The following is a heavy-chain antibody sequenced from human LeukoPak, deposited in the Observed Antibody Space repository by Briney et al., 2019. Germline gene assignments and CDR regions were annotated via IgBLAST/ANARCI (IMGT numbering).Heavy chain of an antibody. V-gene: IGHV4-59*08. CDR2: IYYSGST. Sequence: PSETLSLTCTVSGGSISSYYWSWIRQPPGKGLEWIGYIYYSGSTNYNPSLKSRVTISVDTSKNQFSLELSSVTAADTAVYYCARRKDYGDYEDAFDIWGQGTMVTVSS. D-gene: IGHD4-17*01. CDR3: ARRKDYGDYEDAFDI. CDR1: GGSISSYY. J-gene: IGHJ3*02.